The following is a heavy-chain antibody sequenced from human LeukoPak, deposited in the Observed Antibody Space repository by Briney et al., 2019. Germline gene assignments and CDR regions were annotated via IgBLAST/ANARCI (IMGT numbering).Heavy chain of an antibody. V-gene: IGHV3-21*01. Sequence: GGSLRLSCAASGFTFSGSAMHWVRQASGKGLEWVSAISGSGGSTYYADSVKGRFTISRDNAKNSLYLQMNSLRAEDTAVYYCARDRDVYPTYYYGSSGYCAINYGGQGTLVTVSS. J-gene: IGHJ4*02. D-gene: IGHD3-22*01. CDR1: GFTFSGSA. CDR2: ISGSGGST. CDR3: ARDRDVYPTYYYGSSGYCAINY.